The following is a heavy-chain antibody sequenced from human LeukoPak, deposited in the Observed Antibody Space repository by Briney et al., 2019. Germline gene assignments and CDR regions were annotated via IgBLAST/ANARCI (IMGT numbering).Heavy chain of an antibody. J-gene: IGHJ3*02. CDR3: ASVPSDDYGDYWVAFDI. D-gene: IGHD4-17*01. Sequence: GESLRLSCVASGFTIDKAWMTWVRQVPGKGLEWVGRIRSRVDGRSSDYAATVKGRFTISRDDSKNTMYLQMDSLRAEDAAVYYCASVPSDDYGDYWVAFDIWGQGTMVTVSS. CDR2: IRSRVDGRSS. V-gene: IGHV3-15*01. CDR1: GFTIDKAW.